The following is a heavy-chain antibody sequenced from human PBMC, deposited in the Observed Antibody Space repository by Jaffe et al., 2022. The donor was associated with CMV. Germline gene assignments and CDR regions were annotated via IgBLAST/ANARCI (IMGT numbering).Heavy chain of an antibody. V-gene: IGHV4-59*08. Sequence: QVQLQESGPGLVKPSETLSLTCTVSGAFISGYYWSWIRQPPGKGLEWIGYIYSSGTTNYNPSLKNRVTISVDTSKNQFSLKLSSLTAADTAVYYCARQGYCSTTSCFDYWGQGIPVTFSS. J-gene: IGHJ4*02. CDR1: GAFISGYY. CDR2: IYSSGTT. CDR3: ARQGYCSTTSCFDY. D-gene: IGHD2-2*01.